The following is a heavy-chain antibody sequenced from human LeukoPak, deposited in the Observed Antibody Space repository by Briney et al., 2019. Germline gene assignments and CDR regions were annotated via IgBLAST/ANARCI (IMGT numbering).Heavy chain of an antibody. CDR2: FYTSGTT. D-gene: IGHD2-15*01. V-gene: IGHV4-4*07. CDR3: ARETQDYMDV. CDR1: GGSVSSYY. J-gene: IGHJ6*03. Sequence: SETLSLTCTVSGGSVSSYYWSWIRQPAGKGLEYIGRFYTSGTTNYNPSLKSRVTISVDTSKNQFSLKLSSVTAADTAVYYCARETQDYMDVWGKGTTVTISS.